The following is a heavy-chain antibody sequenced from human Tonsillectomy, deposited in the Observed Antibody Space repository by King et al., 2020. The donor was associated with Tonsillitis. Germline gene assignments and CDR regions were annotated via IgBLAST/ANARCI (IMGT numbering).Heavy chain of an antibody. D-gene: IGHD1-1*01. V-gene: IGHV3-21*01. CDR3: ARDGTERSGNWFDP. CDR1: GFTFSSYS. Sequence: VQLVESGGGLVKPGGSLRLSCAASGFTFSSYSMNWVRQAPGKGLEWVSSISSSSSYIYYADSLKVRFTISRDNAKNSLYLQMNSLRAEDTAVYYCARDGTERSGNWFDPWGQGTLVTVSS. CDR2: ISSSSSYI. J-gene: IGHJ5*02.